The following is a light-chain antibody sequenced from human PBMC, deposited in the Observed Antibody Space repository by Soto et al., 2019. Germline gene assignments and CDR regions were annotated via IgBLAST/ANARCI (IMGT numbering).Light chain of an antibody. V-gene: IGKV3-20*01. CDR1: QSVSRSN. Sequence: EVVLTQSPDTLSLSPGERATVSCRASQSVSRSNLAWYQHKPGQAPRLIIHGASSRATGVPDRITGSGSGTDFTLSISRLEPEDFAVYYCQQYGGSTRTFGQGTKVDIK. CDR2: GAS. CDR3: QQYGGSTRT. J-gene: IGKJ1*01.